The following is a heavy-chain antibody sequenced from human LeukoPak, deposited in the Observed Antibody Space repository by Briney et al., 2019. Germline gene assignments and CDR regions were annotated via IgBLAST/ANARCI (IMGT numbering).Heavy chain of an antibody. CDR2: ISSSSSYI. D-gene: IGHD3-16*01. J-gene: IGHJ4*02. CDR1: GFTFSSYS. V-gene: IGHV3-21*04. Sequence: GGSLRLSCAASGFTFSSYSMNWVRQAPGKGLEWVSSISSSSSYIYYADSVKGRFTISRDNSKNTLYLQMNSLRAEDTAVYYCARGQDVFFDYWGQGTLVTVSS. CDR3: ARGQDVFFDY.